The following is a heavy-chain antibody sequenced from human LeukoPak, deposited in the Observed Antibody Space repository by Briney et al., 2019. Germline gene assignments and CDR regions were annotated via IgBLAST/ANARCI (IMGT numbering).Heavy chain of an antibody. D-gene: IGHD3-10*01. V-gene: IGHV1-2*02. CDR3: ARELLKSSLQYYYGSGSSEY. J-gene: IGHJ4*02. Sequence: ASVKVSCKASGYTFTGYYMHWVRQAPGQGLAWMGWINPNSGGTNYAQKFQGRVTMTRDTSISTAYMELSRLRCDDTAVYYCARELLKSSLQYYYGSGSSEYWGQGTLVTVSS. CDR2: INPNSGGT. CDR1: GYTFTGYY.